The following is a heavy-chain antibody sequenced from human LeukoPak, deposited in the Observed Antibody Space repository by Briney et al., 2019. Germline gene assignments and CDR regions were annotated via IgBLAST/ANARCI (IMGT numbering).Heavy chain of an antibody. CDR2: ISSSGSTI. CDR3: ARWNDYGETFDY. V-gene: IGHV3-48*03. D-gene: IGHD4-17*01. Sequence: GGSLRLSCAASGFTFSTYWMHWVRQAPGKGLEWVSYISSSGSTIYYADSVKGRFTISRDNAKNSLYLQMNSLRAEDTAVYYCARWNDYGETFDYCGQGTLVTVSS. J-gene: IGHJ4*02. CDR1: GFTFSTYW.